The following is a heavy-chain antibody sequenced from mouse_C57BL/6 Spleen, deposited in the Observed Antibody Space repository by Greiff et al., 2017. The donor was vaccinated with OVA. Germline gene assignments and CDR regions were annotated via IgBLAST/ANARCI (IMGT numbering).Heavy chain of an antibody. D-gene: IGHD2-13*01. CDR2: IYPGSGST. V-gene: IGHV1-55*01. CDR3: ARRGRGEEPLYYFDY. CDR1: GYTFTSYW. Sequence: QVQLQQPGAELVKPGASVKMSCKASGYTFTSYWITWVKQRPGQGLEWIGDIYPGSGSTNYNEKFKSKATLTVDTSSSTAYMQLSSLTSEDSAVYCCARRGRGEEPLYYFDYWGQGTTLTVSS. J-gene: IGHJ2*01.